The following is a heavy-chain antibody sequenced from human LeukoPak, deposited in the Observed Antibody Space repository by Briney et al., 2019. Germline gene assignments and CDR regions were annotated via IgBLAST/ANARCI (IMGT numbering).Heavy chain of an antibody. D-gene: IGHD3-16*02. J-gene: IGHJ4*02. CDR3: ARGGLITVGSVIANPFDY. CDR1: GFTFSSYG. Sequence: GRSLRLSCAASGFTFSSYGMHWVRQAPGKGLEWVAVISYDGSNKYYADSVKGRFTISRDNSKNTLYLQMNNLRAEDTAVYYCARGGLITVGSVIANPFDYWGQGILVTVSS. CDR2: ISYDGSNK. V-gene: IGHV3-30*03.